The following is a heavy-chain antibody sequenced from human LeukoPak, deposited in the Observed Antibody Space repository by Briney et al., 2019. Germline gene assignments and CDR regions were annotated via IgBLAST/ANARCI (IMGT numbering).Heavy chain of an antibody. J-gene: IGHJ4*02. D-gene: IGHD3-10*01. CDR2: IYPDDSDT. Sequence: GESLKISCETSGYTFTKFWVGWVRQTPGKGLEWLGMIYPDDSDTRYSPSFQGQATMSVDKSISIVYLHWSSLKASDTAIYYCVRGKGSGTYYGFDYWGQGTVVSVVS. CDR3: VRGKGSGTYYGFDY. CDR1: GYTFTKFW. V-gene: IGHV5-51*01.